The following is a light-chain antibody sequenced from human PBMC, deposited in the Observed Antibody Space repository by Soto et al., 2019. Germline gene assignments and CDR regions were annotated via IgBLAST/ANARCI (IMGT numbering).Light chain of an antibody. J-gene: IGKJ1*01. CDR1: QTISSW. CDR2: KAS. Sequence: DIQMTQSPSTLSGSVGDRVTITCRASQTISSWLAWYQQKPGKAPKLLIYKASTLKSGVPSRFSGSGSVTEFAITISSLQPADFETYYCQPSNSYAEAFGQGTKVALK. V-gene: IGKV1-5*03. CDR3: QPSNSYAEA.